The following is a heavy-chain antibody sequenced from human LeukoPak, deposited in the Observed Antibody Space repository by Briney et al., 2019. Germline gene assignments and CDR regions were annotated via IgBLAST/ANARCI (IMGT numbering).Heavy chain of an antibody. V-gene: IGHV3-30*02. CDR2: IRYDGSNK. D-gene: IGHD3-22*01. CDR3: TRLPLYDSSGYQNY. Sequence: GGSLRLSCAASGFTFSSYGMHWVRQAPGKGLEWVAFIRYDGSNKYYADSVKGRFTISRDNSKNTAYLQMNSLKTEDTAVYYCTRLPLYDSSGYQNYWGQGTLVTVSS. J-gene: IGHJ4*02. CDR1: GFTFSSYG.